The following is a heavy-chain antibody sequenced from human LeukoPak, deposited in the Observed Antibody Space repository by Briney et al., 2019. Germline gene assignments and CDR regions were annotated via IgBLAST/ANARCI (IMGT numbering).Heavy chain of an antibody. V-gene: IGHV2-5*02. CDR1: GLSLNTAGVG. CDR2: IYWDDDK. D-gene: IGHD3-10*01. CDR3: ANAGYGSGSYLRYYYYGMDV. J-gene: IGHJ6*02. Sequence: SGPTLVKPTQTVTLTCTPSGLSLNTAGVGGGWIRQPPGKALEWLALIYWDDDKRYNPSLKPRHTITKHTSKNQVVLKVTNMDPVDTATYYCANAGYGSGSYLRYYYYGMDVWGQGTTVPVSS.